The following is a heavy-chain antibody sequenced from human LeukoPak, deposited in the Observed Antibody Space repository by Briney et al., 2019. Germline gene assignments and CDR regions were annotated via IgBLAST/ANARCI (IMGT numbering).Heavy chain of an antibody. CDR3: ARGGPYYYDTRGWFDP. CDR2: IIPIFGTA. J-gene: IGHJ5*02. D-gene: IGHD3-22*01. Sequence: SVKVSCKASGGIFSSYAISWVRQAPGQGLEWMGGIIPIFGTANYAQKFQGRVTITADESTSTAYMELSSLRSEDTAVYYCARGGPYYYDTRGWFDPWGQGTLVTVSS. CDR1: GGIFSSYA. V-gene: IGHV1-69*13.